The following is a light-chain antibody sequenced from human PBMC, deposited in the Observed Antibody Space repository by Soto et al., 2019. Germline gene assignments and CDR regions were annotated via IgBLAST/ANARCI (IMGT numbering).Light chain of an antibody. V-gene: IGLV2-8*01. CDR3: SSYAGSNHLV. CDR1: SSDVGGYDY. CDR2: EVN. Sequence: QSALTQPPSASGSPGQSVTISCTGTSSDVGGYDYVSWFQQHPGKAPKLMIYEVNKRPSGVPDRFSGSKSGNTASLTVSGLQAEDEADYYCSSYAGSNHLVFGGGTKLTVL. J-gene: IGLJ3*02.